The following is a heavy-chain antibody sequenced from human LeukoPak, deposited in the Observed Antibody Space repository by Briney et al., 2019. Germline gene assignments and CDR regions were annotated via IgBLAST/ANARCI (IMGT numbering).Heavy chain of an antibody. CDR2: FYTSGST. V-gene: IGHV4-4*07. D-gene: IGHD5-24*01. CDR1: GGSISSYY. CDR3: ARGRDGYNFLNRGEYYYFDY. J-gene: IGHJ4*02. Sequence: SETLSLTCTVSGGSISSYYWSWIRQPAGKGLEWIGRFYTSGSTNYNPSLKSRVTISEDTSKNQFSLKLNSVTAADTAVYYCARGRDGYNFLNRGEYYYFDYWGQGTLVTVSS.